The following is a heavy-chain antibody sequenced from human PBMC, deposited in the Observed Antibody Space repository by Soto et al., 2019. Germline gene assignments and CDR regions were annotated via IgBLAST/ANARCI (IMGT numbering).Heavy chain of an antibody. CDR1: GFTFGDYA. V-gene: IGHV3-49*03. D-gene: IGHD3-9*01. CDR2: IRSNTFGGTT. Sequence: GGSLRLSCTGSGFTFGDYAMGWFRQAPGKGLEWVGFIRSNTFGGTTVYAASVKGRFTISRDDYKSIAYLQMNSLKTEDTAMYYCTRDRDILTGYYSPKSFDYWGQGA. J-gene: IGHJ4*02. CDR3: TRDRDILTGYYSPKSFDY.